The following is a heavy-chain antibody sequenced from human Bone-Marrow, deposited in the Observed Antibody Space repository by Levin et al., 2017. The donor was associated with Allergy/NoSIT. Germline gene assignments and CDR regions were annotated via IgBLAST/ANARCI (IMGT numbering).Heavy chain of an antibody. D-gene: IGHD5-24*01. CDR1: GFTFSSYA. V-gene: IGHV3-30-3*01. CDR3: ARDPGVATIPLTQAYYFDY. Sequence: GESLKISCAASGFTFSSYAMHWVRQAPGKGLEWVAVISYDGSNKYYADSVKGRFTISRDNSKNTLYLQMNSLRAEDTAVYYCARDPGVATIPLTQAYYFDYWGQGTLVTVSS. J-gene: IGHJ4*02. CDR2: ISYDGSNK.